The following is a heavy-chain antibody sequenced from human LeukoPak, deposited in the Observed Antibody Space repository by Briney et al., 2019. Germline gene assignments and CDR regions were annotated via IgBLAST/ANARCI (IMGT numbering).Heavy chain of an antibody. J-gene: IGHJ5*02. Sequence: GGSLRLSCAASGFTFSSYAMSRVRQAPGKGLEWVSAISGSGGSTYYADSVKGRFTISRDNSKNTLYLQMNSLRAEDTAVYYCAKDGVGLDWFDPWGQGTLVTVSS. CDR2: ISGSGGST. D-gene: IGHD6-6*01. V-gene: IGHV3-23*01. CDR1: GFTFSSYA. CDR3: AKDGVGLDWFDP.